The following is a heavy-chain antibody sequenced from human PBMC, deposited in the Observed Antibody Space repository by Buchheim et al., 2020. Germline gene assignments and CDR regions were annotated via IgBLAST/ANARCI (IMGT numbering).Heavy chain of an antibody. V-gene: IGHV3-21*01. D-gene: IGHD1-26*01. CDR3: VRELNVGVFDY. CDR2: ISSGSSYM. J-gene: IGHJ4*02. Sequence: EVQLVESGGGLVKPGGSLRLSCAGSGFTFSSYTMNWVRQAPGKGLEWVSSISSGSSYMYYADSVKGRFPISRDNAKKSRYLPLNSLRAEDTAVYYCVRELNVGVFDYWGQGAL. CDR1: GFTFSSYT.